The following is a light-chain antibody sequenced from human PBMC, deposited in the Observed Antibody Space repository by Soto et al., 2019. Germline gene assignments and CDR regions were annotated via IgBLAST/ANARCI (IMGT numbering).Light chain of an antibody. CDR1: QSLTSSY. CDR3: QHYGYSLWT. CDR2: GVS. V-gene: IGKV3-20*01. Sequence: EIVFTHSPSSLSFSPGETPTLYFRSSQSLTSSYLAWYQQRPGQAPSLLIYGVSSRATGIPDRFSGSGSGTDFTLTITRLEPEDFAVYYCQHYGYSLWTFGQGTKVDTK. J-gene: IGKJ1*01.